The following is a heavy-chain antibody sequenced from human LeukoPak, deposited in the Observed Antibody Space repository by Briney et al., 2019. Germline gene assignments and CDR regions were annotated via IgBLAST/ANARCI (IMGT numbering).Heavy chain of an antibody. CDR1: GFTFSSYA. V-gene: IGHV3-23*01. CDR2: ISGSGGST. Sequence: GGSLRLSCAASGFTFSSYAMSWVRQAPGKGLEWVSAISGSGGSTYYADSVKGRFTISRDNSKNTLYLQMNSLRAEDTAVYYCAKDSRGSGSYSPDYYYYGMDVWGQGTTVTVSS. D-gene: IGHD3-10*01. J-gene: IGHJ6*02. CDR3: AKDSRGSGSYSPDYYYYGMDV.